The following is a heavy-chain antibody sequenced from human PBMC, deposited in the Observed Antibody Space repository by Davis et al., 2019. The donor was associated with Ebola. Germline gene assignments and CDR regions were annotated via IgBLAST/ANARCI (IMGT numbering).Heavy chain of an antibody. V-gene: IGHV3-48*02. J-gene: IGHJ6*02. CDR1: GFTFSSYA. Sequence: GGSLRLSCAASGFTFSSYAMSWIRRAPGKGLEWVSYISSSSSTIYYADSVKGRFTISRDNAKNSLYLQMNSLRDEDTAVYYCARDEMDNWNYQSYYYGMDVWGQGTTVTVSS. CDR3: ARDEMDNWNYQSYYYGMDV. D-gene: IGHD1-7*01. CDR2: ISSSSSTI.